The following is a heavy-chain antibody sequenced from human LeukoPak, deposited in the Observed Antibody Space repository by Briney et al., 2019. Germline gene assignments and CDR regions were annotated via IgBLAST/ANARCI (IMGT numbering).Heavy chain of an antibody. Sequence: GGSLRLSCAASGFNFGIHYMSWVRRAPGKGPEWISYISANGGDIAYADSVKGRFTISRDNAKNSLHLQMNSVRAEDTAVYHCVRHSGRAGGQWGQGTLIAVSS. D-gene: IGHD3-10*01. CDR2: ISANGGDI. CDR3: VRHSGRAGGQ. CDR1: GFNFGIHY. J-gene: IGHJ4*02. V-gene: IGHV3/OR16-9*01.